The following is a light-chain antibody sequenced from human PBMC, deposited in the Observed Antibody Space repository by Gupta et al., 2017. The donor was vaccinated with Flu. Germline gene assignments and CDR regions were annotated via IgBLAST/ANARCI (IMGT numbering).Light chain of an antibody. J-gene: IGKJ4*01. CDR1: QSVRNN. V-gene: IGKV3-15*01. CDR2: GVS. CDR3: QQESSWPFT. Sequence: ETVMTQSPATLSVSPGESATLSCRASQSVRNNYLGWYQQKPGQAPRLLIYGVSTRATGVPARFNGSGSGTEFTLTISSRQSEEFAVYYCQQESSWPFTFGRGTKVEIK.